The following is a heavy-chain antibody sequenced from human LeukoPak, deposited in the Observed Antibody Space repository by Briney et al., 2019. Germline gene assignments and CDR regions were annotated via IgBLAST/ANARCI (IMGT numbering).Heavy chain of an antibody. Sequence: ASVKVSCKASGYTFTSYAMHWVRQAPGQGLEWMGWINPNSGGTNYAQKFQGRVTMTRDTSISTAYMELSRLRSDDTAVYYCARASWSGYYTLGYWGQGTLVTVSS. V-gene: IGHV1-2*02. CDR1: GYTFTSYA. D-gene: IGHD3-3*01. CDR3: ARASWSGYYTLGY. J-gene: IGHJ4*02. CDR2: INPNSGGT.